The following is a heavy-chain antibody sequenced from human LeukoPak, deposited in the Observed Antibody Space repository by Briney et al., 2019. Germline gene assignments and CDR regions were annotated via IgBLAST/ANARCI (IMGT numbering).Heavy chain of an antibody. CDR1: GFTFSSYW. D-gene: IGHD5-12*01. CDR2: INNDESHT. CDR3: ARAGGYDCDY. V-gene: IGHV3-74*01. Sequence: GGSLRLSCAASGFTFSSYWMHWVRQAPGKGLVWVSRINNDESHTTYADSVKGRFTISRDNAKNSLYLQMNSLRAEDTAVYYCARAGGYDCDYWGQGTLVTVSS. J-gene: IGHJ4*02.